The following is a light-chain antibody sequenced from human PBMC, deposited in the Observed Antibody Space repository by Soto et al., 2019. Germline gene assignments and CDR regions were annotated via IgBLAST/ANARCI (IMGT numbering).Light chain of an antibody. V-gene: IGKV3-11*01. CDR3: QQRSNWLT. J-gene: IGKJ4*01. CDR1: QSVSSY. Sequence: EIVLTQSPATLSLSPGERATLSCRASQSVSSYLAWYQQKPGQAPRLLIYDASNRATGIPARLSCSGSGTDFTLTICSLGAEDFEVYYCQQRSNWLTFGGGTKVEIK. CDR2: DAS.